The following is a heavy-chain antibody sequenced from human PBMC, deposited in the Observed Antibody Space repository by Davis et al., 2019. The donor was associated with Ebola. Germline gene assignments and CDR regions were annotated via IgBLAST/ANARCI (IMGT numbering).Heavy chain of an antibody. CDR3: VRDPALVVTGGGWFFGL. CDR2: INAGSSRK. D-gene: IGHD2-21*02. J-gene: IGHJ2*01. Sequence: GESLKISCAASGFTFSNYDMNWVRQAPGKGLEWVSNINAGSSRKSYADSVKGRFTISRDNAKNSLYLQMNSLRAEDTAVYYCVRDPALVVTGGGWFFGLWGRGTLVTVSS. V-gene: IGHV3-48*04. CDR1: GFTFSNYD.